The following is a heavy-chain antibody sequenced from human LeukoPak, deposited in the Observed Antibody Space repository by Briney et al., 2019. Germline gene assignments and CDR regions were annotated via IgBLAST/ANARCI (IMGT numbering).Heavy chain of an antibody. D-gene: IGHD2-2*01. V-gene: IGHV1-18*01. CDR3: ARVEGVVPAAAPDY. Sequence: ASVKVSCKASEGTVSSYAISWVRQAPGQGLGWMGWMSAYNGNTNYAQKLQGRVTMTTDTSTSTAYMALRSLSSADTAVYSCARVEGVVPAAAPDYWGQGTLATVSS. CDR1: EGTVSSYA. J-gene: IGHJ4*02. CDR2: MSAYNGNT.